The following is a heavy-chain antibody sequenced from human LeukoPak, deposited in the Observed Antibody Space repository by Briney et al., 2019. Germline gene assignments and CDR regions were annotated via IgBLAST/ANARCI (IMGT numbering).Heavy chain of an antibody. J-gene: IGHJ4*02. CDR3: AKEPSWSLLRGSWDY. Sequence: GGSLRLSCAASGFTFSSYWMTWVRQAPGKGLEWVSAISGSGGSTYYADSVKGRFTISRDNSKNTLYLQMNSLRAEDTAVYYCAKEPSWSLLRGSWDYWGQGTLVTVSS. CDR1: GFTFSSYW. CDR2: ISGSGGST. D-gene: IGHD3-22*01. V-gene: IGHV3-23*01.